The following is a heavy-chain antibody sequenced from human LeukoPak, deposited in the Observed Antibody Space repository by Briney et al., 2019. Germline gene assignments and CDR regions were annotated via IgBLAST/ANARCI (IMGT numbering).Heavy chain of an antibody. CDR3: ARASAVVTIGGEYYFDY. CDR2: IYYSGST. D-gene: IGHD4-23*01. Sequence: NPLQTLSLTCTVSGGPISSGGYYWSWIRQHPGKGLEWIGYIYYSGSTYYNPSLKSRVTISVDTSKNQFFLKLSSVTAADTALYYCARASAVVTIGGEYYFDYWGQGTLVTVSS. CDR1: GGPISSGGYY. J-gene: IGHJ4*02. V-gene: IGHV4-31*03.